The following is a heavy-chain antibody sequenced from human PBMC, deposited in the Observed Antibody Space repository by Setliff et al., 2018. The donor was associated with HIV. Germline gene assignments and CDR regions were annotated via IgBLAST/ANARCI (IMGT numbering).Heavy chain of an antibody. J-gene: IGHJ4*02. V-gene: IGHV4-31*03. CDR3: ATVIGWNDATDC. CDR1: GDSISSGGYY. Sequence: SETLSLTCTVSGDSISSGGYYWSWIRQSPGKGLEWIGYIYYSGSSYYNPSLQSRITMSVETSMNQFSLKLTSVTAADTAVYYCATVIGWNDATDCWGQGTLVTVSS. CDR2: IYYSGSS. D-gene: IGHD1-1*01.